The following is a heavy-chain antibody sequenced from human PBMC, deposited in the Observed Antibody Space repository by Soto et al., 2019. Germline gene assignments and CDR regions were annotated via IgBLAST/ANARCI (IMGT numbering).Heavy chain of an antibody. V-gene: IGHV5-10-1*01. CDR3: ARHIVAAAEDYYYGMDV. D-gene: IGHD6-13*01. CDR2: IDPSDSYT. J-gene: IGHJ6*02. CDR1: GYSFTSYW. Sequence: PGGSLKISCKGSGYSFTSYWISWVRQMPGKGLEWMGRIDPSDSYTNYSPSFQGHVTISADKSISTAYLQWSSLKASDTAMYYCARHIVAAAEDYYYGMDVWGQGTTVTVSS.